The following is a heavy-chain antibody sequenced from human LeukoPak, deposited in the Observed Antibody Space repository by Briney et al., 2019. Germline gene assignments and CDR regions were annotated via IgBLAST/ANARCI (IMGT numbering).Heavy chain of an antibody. CDR1: GYSFTSYW. Sequence: GESLKISCKGSGYSFTSYWIGWVRQMPGKGLEWMGIIYPGDSDTRYSPSFQGQVTISADKSISAAYLQWSSLEASDTAMYYCARHGRGYCSSTSCYSDWFDPWGQGTLVTVSS. D-gene: IGHD2-2*01. CDR2: IYPGDSDT. V-gene: IGHV5-51*01. J-gene: IGHJ5*02. CDR3: ARHGRGYCSSTSCYSDWFDP.